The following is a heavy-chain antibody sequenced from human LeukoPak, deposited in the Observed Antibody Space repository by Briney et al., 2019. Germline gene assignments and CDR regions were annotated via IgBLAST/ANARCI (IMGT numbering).Heavy chain of an antibody. CDR2: INPSGSST. Sequence: ASVKVSCKASGYTFTSHYMHWVRQAPGQGLEWMGLINPSGSSTLYAQKFQGRVTMTRDMSTTTDYMELSSLRSEDTAVYYCARDRYIVVVPAASTLWRGNWFDPWGQGTLVTVSS. CDR1: GYTFTSHY. J-gene: IGHJ5*02. V-gene: IGHV1-46*01. CDR3: ARDRYIVVVPAASTLWRGNWFDP. D-gene: IGHD2-2*01.